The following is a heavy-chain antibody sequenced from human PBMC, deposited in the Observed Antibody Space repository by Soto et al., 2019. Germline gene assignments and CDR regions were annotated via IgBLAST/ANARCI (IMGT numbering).Heavy chain of an antibody. Sequence: QVQLQQWGAGLLKPSETLSLTCAVYGGSFSGYYWSWIRQPPGKGLEWTGEINHSGSTNYNPSPKSRVTISVDTSKNQFSLKLSSVTAADTAVYYCARGWMDCSGGSCYSIWFDPWGQGTLVTVSS. CDR1: GGSFSGYY. V-gene: IGHV4-34*01. CDR2: INHSGST. J-gene: IGHJ5*02. D-gene: IGHD2-15*01. CDR3: ARGWMDCSGGSCYSIWFDP.